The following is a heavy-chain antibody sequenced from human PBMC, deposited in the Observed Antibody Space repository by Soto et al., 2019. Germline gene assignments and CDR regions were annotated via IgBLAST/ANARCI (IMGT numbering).Heavy chain of an antibody. J-gene: IGHJ6*02. V-gene: IGHV5-10-1*01. CDR3: ARNPSIYVWGSYRNFYGMDV. Sequence: GESLKLSCKGSGYSFTRYWISWVGQVPGKGLEWMGRIDPSDSYTNYSPSFQGHVTISADKSISTAYLQWSSLKASDTAMYYCARNPSIYVWGSYRNFYGMDVWGQGTTVTVSS. D-gene: IGHD3-16*02. CDR1: GYSFTRYW. CDR2: IDPSDSYT.